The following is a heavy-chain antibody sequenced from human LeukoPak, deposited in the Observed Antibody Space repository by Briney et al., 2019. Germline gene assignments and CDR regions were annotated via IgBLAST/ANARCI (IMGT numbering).Heavy chain of an antibody. J-gene: IGHJ4*02. D-gene: IGHD3-22*01. V-gene: IGHV4-34*01. CDR2: INHSGST. Sequence: KPSETLSLTCAVYGGSFSGYYWSWIRQPPGKGLEWIGEINHSGSTNYNPSLKSRVTISVDTSKNQFSLKLSSVTAADTAVYYCARGRVTMIVKTGAFDYWGQGTLVTVSS. CDR1: GGSFSGYY. CDR3: ARGRVTMIVKTGAFDY.